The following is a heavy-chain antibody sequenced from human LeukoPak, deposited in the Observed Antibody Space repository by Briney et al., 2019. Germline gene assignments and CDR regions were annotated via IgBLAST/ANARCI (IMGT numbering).Heavy chain of an antibody. CDR1: GFTFSSYW. CDR2: IKSDGSST. Sequence: GGSLRLSCAASGFTFSSYWMHWVRHAPGKGLVWVSRIKSDGSSTSYADSVKGRFTISRDNAKNTLYLQMNSLRAEDTAVYYCARVYYGSGSLIYWGQGTLVSVSS. D-gene: IGHD3-10*01. J-gene: IGHJ4*02. CDR3: ARVYYGSGSLIY. V-gene: IGHV3-74*01.